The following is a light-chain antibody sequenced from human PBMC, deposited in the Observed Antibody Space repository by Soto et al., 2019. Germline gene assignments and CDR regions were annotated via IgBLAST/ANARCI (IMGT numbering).Light chain of an antibody. V-gene: IGLV2-14*01. CDR1: SSDIGIYKY. Sequence: HSSLPQPASVSGSPGQSISISCPGSSSDIGIYKYVSWYQQHPGKVPKLIIYEVTNRPSGVSNRFSGSKSGNTASLTISGLQAEDEADYYCSSYTTSSTRVFGPGTKVTVL. CDR3: SSYTTSSTRV. J-gene: IGLJ1*01. CDR2: EVT.